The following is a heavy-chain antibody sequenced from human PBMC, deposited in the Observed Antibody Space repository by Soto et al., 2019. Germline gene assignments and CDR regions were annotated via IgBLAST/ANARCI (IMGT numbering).Heavy chain of an antibody. Sequence: QVQLVQSGAEVKKPGASVKVSCKASGYTFTSYTLHWVRQAPGQRLAWMGWINTGNGNTKYSQKFQGRVNITRDTSASTAYMELSSVRSEDPAVYYCARGDTMVRGVIIDYFDYWGQGTLVTVSS. V-gene: IGHV1-3*04. CDR1: GYTFTSYT. CDR2: INTGNGNT. J-gene: IGHJ4*02. CDR3: ARGDTMVRGVIIDYFDY. D-gene: IGHD3-10*01.